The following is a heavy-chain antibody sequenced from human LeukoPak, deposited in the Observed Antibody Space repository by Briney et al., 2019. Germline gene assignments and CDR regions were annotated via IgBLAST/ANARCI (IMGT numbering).Heavy chain of an antibody. CDR1: GYTFTGYY. CDR3: ARPLRDLDAFDI. V-gene: IGHV1-2*02. J-gene: IGHJ3*02. CDR2: INPNSGGT. Sequence: ASVKVSCKASGYTFTGYYMHWVRQAPGQGLEWMRWINPNSGGTNYAQKFQGRVTMTRDTSISTAYMELSRLRSDDTAVYYCARPLRDLDAFDIWGQGTMVTVSS.